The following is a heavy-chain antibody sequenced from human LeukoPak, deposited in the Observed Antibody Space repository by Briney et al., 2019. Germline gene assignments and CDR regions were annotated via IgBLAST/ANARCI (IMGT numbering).Heavy chain of an antibody. V-gene: IGHV1-69-2*01. CDR3: ATSPYKFYFDY. CDR1: GYTFTDYY. D-gene: IGHD3-10*01. CDR2: VDPEDGET. Sequence: ASVKVSCKVSGYTFTDYYMHWVQQAPRKGLEWMGLVDPEDGETIYAEKFQGRVTITADTSTDTAYMELSSLRSEDTAVYYCATSPYKFYFDYWGQGTLVTVSS. J-gene: IGHJ4*02.